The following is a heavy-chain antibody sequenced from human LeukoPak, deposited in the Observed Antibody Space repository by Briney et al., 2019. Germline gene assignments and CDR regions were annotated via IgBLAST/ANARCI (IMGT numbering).Heavy chain of an antibody. V-gene: IGHV3-33*06. Sequence: PGRSLRLSCAASGFTFSSYGMHWVRQAPGKGLEWVAVIWYDGSNKYYADSVKGRFTISRDNSKNTLYLQMNSLRAEDTAVYYCAKDSHRVVITTLFDYWGQGTLVTVSS. CDR1: GFTFSSYG. D-gene: IGHD3-22*01. CDR2: IWYDGSNK. CDR3: AKDSHRVVITTLFDY. J-gene: IGHJ4*02.